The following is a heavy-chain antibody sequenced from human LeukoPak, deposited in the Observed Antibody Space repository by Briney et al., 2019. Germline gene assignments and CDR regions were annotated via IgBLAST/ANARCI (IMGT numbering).Heavy chain of an antibody. Sequence: PSETLSLTCTVSGGSISSYYYSWIRQPPGKGLEWIGYISNSGSTNYNPSLKSRVTISVDTSKNQFSLKLSSVTAADTAVYYCARRAWNFDFWGQGTLVTVSP. CDR1: GGSISSYY. CDR3: ARRAWNFDF. CDR2: ISNSGST. D-gene: IGHD1-1*01. V-gene: IGHV4-59*08. J-gene: IGHJ4*02.